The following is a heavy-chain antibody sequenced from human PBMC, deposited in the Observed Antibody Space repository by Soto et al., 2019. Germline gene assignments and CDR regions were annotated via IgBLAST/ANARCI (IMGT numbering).Heavy chain of an antibody. V-gene: IGHV3-30-3*01. CDR2: ISYDGSNK. J-gene: IGHJ4*02. D-gene: IGHD5-18*01. CDR3: ARDLDTAMVTFDY. CDR1: GFTFSSYA. Sequence: PGGSLSLSCAASGFTFSSYAMHWVRQAPGKGLEWVAVISYDGSNKYYADSVKGRFTISRDNSKNTLYLQMNSLRAEDMAVYYCARDLDTAMVTFDYWGQGTLVTVS.